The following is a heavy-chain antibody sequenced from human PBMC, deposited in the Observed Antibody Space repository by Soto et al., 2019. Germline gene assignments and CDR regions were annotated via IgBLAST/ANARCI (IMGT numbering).Heavy chain of an antibody. CDR2: MNPNSGNT. J-gene: IGHJ5*02. CDR1: GYTFTSYD. V-gene: IGHV1-8*01. CDR3: ARVIPGTLTQDTYHWFDP. Sequence: QVQLVQSGAEVKKPGASVKVSCKTSGYTFTSYDINWVRQATGQGLEWMGWMNPNSGNTGYAQKFQGRVTMTRNTSISTAYMELSSLRSEDTAVYYCARVIPGTLTQDTYHWFDPWGQGTLVTVSS. D-gene: IGHD1-20*01.